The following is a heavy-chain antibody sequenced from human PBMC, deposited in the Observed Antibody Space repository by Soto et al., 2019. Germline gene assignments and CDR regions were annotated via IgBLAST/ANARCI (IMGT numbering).Heavy chain of an antibody. J-gene: IGHJ4*02. CDR2: ISGSGGSI. CDR3: ARYVAPSPTVIRAFDY. D-gene: IGHD1-1*01. Sequence: GGSLRLSCVASGFTLTNYAMTWVRQAPGKGLEWVSVISGSGGSIYYADSVKGRFSISRDTSRNTLYLHMNGLRAEDAALYYCARYVAPSPTVIRAFDYWGQGTLVTVXS. V-gene: IGHV3-23*01. CDR1: GFTLTNYA.